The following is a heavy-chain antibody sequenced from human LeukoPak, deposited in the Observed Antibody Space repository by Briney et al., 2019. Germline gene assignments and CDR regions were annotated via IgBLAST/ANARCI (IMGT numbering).Heavy chain of an antibody. V-gene: IGHV1-69*01. CDR1: GGTFSSYA. D-gene: IGHD3-22*01. Sequence: GASVKVSCKASGGTFSSYAISWVRQAPGQGLEWMGGIIPIFGTANYAQKFQGRVTITADESTSTAYMELRSLRSDDTAVYYCARARDHYDSSGYFRGRYFDYWGQGTLVTVSS. CDR2: IIPIFGTA. J-gene: IGHJ4*02. CDR3: ARARDHYDSSGYFRGRYFDY.